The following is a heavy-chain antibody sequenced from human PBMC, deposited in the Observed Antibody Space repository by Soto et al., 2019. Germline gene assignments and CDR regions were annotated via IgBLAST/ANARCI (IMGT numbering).Heavy chain of an antibody. CDR3: ARDRAIVVVVADAFDI. J-gene: IGHJ3*02. V-gene: IGHV1-18*01. CDR1: GYTFTSYG. CDR2: ISAYNGNT. D-gene: IGHD2-15*01. Sequence: QVQLVQSGAEVKKPGASVKVSCKASGYTFTSYGISWVRQAPGQGLEWMGWISAYNGNTNYAQKLQGRVTMTTDTSTSTAYVELRSLRSDDTAVYYCARDRAIVVVVADAFDIWGQGTMVTVSS.